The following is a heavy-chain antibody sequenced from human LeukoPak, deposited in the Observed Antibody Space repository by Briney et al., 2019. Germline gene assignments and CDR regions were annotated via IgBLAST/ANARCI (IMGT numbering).Heavy chain of an antibody. V-gene: IGHV4-34*01. CDR3: ARVGRFPDY. J-gene: IGHJ4*02. Sequence: PXETLSLTCAVYGGSFSGYYWSWIRQPPGKGLEWIGEINHSGSTNYNPSLKSRVTISVDTSKNQFSLKLSSVTAADTAVYYCARVGRFPDYWGQGTLVTVSS. CDR2: INHSGST. CDR1: GGSFSGYY.